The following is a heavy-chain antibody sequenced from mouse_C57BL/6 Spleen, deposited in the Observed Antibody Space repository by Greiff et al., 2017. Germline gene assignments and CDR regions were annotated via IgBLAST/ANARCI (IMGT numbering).Heavy chain of an antibody. J-gene: IGHJ4*01. CDR3: ARYSQVATDAMDY. D-gene: IGHD1-1*01. Sequence: QVQLQQSGAELVMPGASVKLSCKASGYTFTSYWMHWVKQRPGQGLEWIGEIDPSDSYTNYNQKFKGKSTLTVDKSSSTAYMQLSSLTSEDSAVYYCARYSQVATDAMDYWGQGTSVTVSS. V-gene: IGHV1-69*01. CDR1: GYTFTSYW. CDR2: IDPSDSYT.